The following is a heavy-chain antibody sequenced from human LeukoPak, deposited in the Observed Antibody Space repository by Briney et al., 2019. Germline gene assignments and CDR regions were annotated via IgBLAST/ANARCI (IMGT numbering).Heavy chain of an antibody. D-gene: IGHD2-2*02. CDR2: ISDNGAAT. J-gene: IGHJ4*02. Sequence: PGGSLRLSCAASGFTYGTYAVSWVRQAPGKGLDWVSAISDNGAATYYADSVRGRFTVSRDNSINTVYLQMNSLRAEDTAVYYCANLGKYSRGFSCYKWGQGTLVTVSS. V-gene: IGHV3-23*01. CDR3: ANLGKYSRGFSCYK. CDR1: GFTYGTYA.